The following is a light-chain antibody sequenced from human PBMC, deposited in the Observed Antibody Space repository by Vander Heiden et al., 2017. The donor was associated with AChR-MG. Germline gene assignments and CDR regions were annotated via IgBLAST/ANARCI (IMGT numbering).Light chain of an antibody. CDR1: QRVSTK. CDR2: GAS. CDR3: HQYNDWPYT. J-gene: IGKJ2*01. V-gene: IGKV3-15*01. Sequence: EVVMTQSPATLSVSLGERATLSCRASQRVSTKLAWYQQKPVQAPRLLIYGASTTATGDPSRFSGSGSGTEFTLTISSLRSEDIAVYYCHQYNDWPYTFSQGTKLEIK.